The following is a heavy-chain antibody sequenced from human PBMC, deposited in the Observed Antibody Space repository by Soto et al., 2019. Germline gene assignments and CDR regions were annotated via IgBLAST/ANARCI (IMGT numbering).Heavy chain of an antibody. CDR2: IYYSGST. Sequence: SQTLSLTCTVSGGSISSYYWSWIRQPPGKGLEWIGYIYYSGSTNYNPSLKSRVTISVDTSKNQFSLKVSSVTAADTAVYYCARDIIVSGLFDPLGQGTLVTVS. CDR1: GGSISSYY. CDR3: ARDIIVSGLFDP. V-gene: IGHV4-59*01. D-gene: IGHD3-22*01. J-gene: IGHJ5*02.